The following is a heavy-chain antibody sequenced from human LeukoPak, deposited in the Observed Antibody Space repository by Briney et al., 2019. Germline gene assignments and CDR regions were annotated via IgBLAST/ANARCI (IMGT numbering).Heavy chain of an antibody. J-gene: IGHJ4*02. CDR3: ATSWPYIVATISPFDY. D-gene: IGHD5-12*01. CDR1: GFFVSNNY. V-gene: IGHV3-23*01. Sequence: TGGSLRLSCAASGFFVSNNYMSWVRQAPGKGLEWVSAISGSGGSTYYADSVKGRFTISRDNSKNTLYLQMNSLRAEDTAVYYCATSWPYIVATISPFDYWGQGTLVTVSS. CDR2: ISGSGGST.